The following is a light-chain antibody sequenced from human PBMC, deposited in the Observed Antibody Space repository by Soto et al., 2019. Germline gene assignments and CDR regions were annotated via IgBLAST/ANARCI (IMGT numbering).Light chain of an antibody. V-gene: IGLV1-51*02. CDR1: NSNIGNNY. J-gene: IGLJ2*01. CDR2: EDH. CDR3: GTFDSSLAAMV. Sequence: QSVLTQPPSVSAAPGQKVTISCSGSNSNIGNNYVSWYQQLPGAAPKLLIYEDHERPSGIPDRFSGSKSGTSATLGITGLQTGDEADYYCGTFDSSLAAMVFGGGTKLTVL.